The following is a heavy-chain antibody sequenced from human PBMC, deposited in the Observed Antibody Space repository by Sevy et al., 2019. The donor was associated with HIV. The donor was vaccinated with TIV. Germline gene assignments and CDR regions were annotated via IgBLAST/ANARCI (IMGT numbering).Heavy chain of an antibody. V-gene: IGHV1-69*13. D-gene: IGHD2-2*01. J-gene: IGHJ4*02. CDR3: ARGVAMLTGGRYYFGY. Sequence: ASVKVSCKASGGTFSSYAIHWVRQAPGQGLEWMGGIIPIFGTTNYSQKFQDRVTITADESTSTSNMELSSLRSEDTAVYYCARGVAMLTGGRYYFGYWGQGTLVSVSS. CDR1: GGTFSSYA. CDR2: IIPIFGTT.